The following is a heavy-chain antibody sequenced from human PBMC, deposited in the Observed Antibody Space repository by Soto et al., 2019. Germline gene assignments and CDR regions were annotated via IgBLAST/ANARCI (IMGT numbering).Heavy chain of an antibody. Sequence: GGSLRLSCAASGFTFSHSWMSWVRQAPGKGLEWVANIKQDGSEKYFVDSAKGRFTISRDNVKNSLYLQMNSLRAEDTAVYYCARRGYSGYDWYGMDVWGQGTTVTVSS. CDR2: IKQDGSEK. V-gene: IGHV3-7*04. D-gene: IGHD5-12*01. CDR3: ARRGYSGYDWYGMDV. CDR1: GFTFSHSW. J-gene: IGHJ6*02.